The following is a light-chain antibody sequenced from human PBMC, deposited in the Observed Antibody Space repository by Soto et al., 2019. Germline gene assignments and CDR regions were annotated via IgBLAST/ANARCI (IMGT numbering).Light chain of an antibody. V-gene: IGKV2-28*01. CDR2: LGS. J-gene: IGKJ4*01. Sequence: DIVMTQSPLYLPVTPGEPASISCRSSQSLLHSSGHHCLDWYLQKPGQSPQLLIHLGSSRASGVPDRFSGSGSGTDFTLRISRVEAEDVGVYYCMQARQSPPTFGGGTRVEIK. CDR3: MQARQSPPT. CDR1: QSLLHSSGHHC.